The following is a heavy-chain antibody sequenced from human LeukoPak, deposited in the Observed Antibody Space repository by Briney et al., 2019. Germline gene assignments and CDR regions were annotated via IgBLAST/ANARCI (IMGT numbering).Heavy chain of an antibody. J-gene: IGHJ5*02. CDR2: INHSGST. CDR3: ARGRYYYDSSGLGWFDP. V-gene: IGHV4-34*01. CDR1: GGSFSGYY. D-gene: IGHD3-22*01. Sequence: SETLSLTCAVYGGSFSGYYWSWIRQPPGKGLEWIGEINHSGSTNYNPSLKSRVTISVDTSKNQFSLKLSSVTAADTAVYYCARGRYYYDSSGLGWFDPWGQGTLVTVSS.